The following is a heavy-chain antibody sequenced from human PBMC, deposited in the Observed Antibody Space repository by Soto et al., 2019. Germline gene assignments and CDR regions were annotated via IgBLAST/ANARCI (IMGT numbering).Heavy chain of an antibody. Sequence: SETLSLTCAVYGGYFSGYYWSWIRQPPGKGLEWIGEINHSGSTNYNPSLKSRVTISVDTSKNQFSLKLSSVTAADTAVYYCARGRLRYFDWLPRSDDAFDIWGQGTMVTVSS. CDR1: GGYFSGYY. J-gene: IGHJ3*02. CDR2: INHSGST. D-gene: IGHD3-9*01. CDR3: ARGRLRYFDWLPRSDDAFDI. V-gene: IGHV4-34*01.